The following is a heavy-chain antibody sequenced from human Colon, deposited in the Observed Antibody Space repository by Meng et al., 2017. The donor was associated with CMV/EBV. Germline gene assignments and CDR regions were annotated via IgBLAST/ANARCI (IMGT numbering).Heavy chain of an antibody. CDR2: ITGSGGRT. CDR1: GLIFGIYA. V-gene: IGHV3-23*01. J-gene: IGHJ4*02. Sequence: ASGLIFGIYAMSWVREARGEGLEWVSAITGSGGRTYYADSVKGRCTISRDNSKNTLYLQMSSLSAEDTAVYYCAKEAAGTTPRQSDYWGQGSLVTVSS. CDR3: AKEAAGTTPRQSDY. D-gene: IGHD1-1*01.